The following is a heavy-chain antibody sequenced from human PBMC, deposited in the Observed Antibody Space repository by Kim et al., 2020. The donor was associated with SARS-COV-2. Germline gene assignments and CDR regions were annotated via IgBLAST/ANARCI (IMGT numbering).Heavy chain of an antibody. CDR2: INHSGST. Sequence: SETLSLTCAVYGGSFSGYYWSWIRQPPGKGLEWIGEINHSGSTNYNPSLKSRVTISVDTSKNQFSLKLSSVTAADTAVYYCARGLGEVTTFYYYYGMDV. D-gene: IGHD4-17*01. J-gene: IGHJ6*01. CDR3: ARGLGEVTTFYYYYGMDV. CDR1: GGSFSGYY. V-gene: IGHV4-34*01.